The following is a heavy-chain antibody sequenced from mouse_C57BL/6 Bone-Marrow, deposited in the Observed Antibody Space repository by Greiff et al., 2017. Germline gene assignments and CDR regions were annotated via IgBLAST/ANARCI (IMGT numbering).Heavy chain of an antibody. CDR2: FNPYNDDT. CDR1: GYTFTTYS. Sequence: QVQLQQSGAELVKPGASVKMSCKASGYTFTTYSIEWMKQNHGKSLEWIGNFNPYNDDTKYNEKFKGKATLTVEKSSSTVYVELNRITSDDSAVYFCARGSDCGECYFDDGGQGTTVTVSS. V-gene: IGHV1-47*01. D-gene: IGHD1-1*01. CDR3: ARGSDCGECYFDD. J-gene: IGHJ2*01.